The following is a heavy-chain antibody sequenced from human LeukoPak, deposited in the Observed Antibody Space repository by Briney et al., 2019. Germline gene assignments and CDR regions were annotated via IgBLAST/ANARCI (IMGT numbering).Heavy chain of an antibody. CDR2: VNPNSGET. CDR1: GYTFTDYY. V-gene: IGHV1-2*02. J-gene: IGHJ4*02. Sequence: ASVKVSCKTSGYTFTDYYIHWVRQAPGQGLEWMGWVNPNSGETNSAQKFQGRVTMTGDTSISTAYMELRRVTSDDTAVYYCARDRDYSNTERGFDYWGQGTLVTVSS. D-gene: IGHD4-11*01. CDR3: ARDRDYSNTERGFDY.